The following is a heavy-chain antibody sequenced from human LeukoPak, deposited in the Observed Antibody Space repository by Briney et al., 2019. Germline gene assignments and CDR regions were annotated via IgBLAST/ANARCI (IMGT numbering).Heavy chain of an antibody. D-gene: IGHD6-13*01. CDR3: AMGIAAAGGQWFDP. CDR1: GYTFTSYA. J-gene: IGHJ5*02. Sequence: ASVKVSCKASGYTFTSYAMHWVRQAPGQRLEWMGWINAGNGNTKYSQKFQGRVTITRDTSASTAYMELSSLRSEDTAVYYCAMGIAAAGGQWFDPWGQGTLVTVSS. V-gene: IGHV1-3*01. CDR2: INAGNGNT.